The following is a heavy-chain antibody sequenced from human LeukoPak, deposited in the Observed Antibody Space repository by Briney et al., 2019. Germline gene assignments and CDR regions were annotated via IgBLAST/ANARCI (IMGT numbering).Heavy chain of an antibody. Sequence: GGALRLSCAASGFTFSYYWMSWVRQAPGKGLEWVANIREDGSENYYADSLRGRFSISRDNAKNSLYLLMNSLRAEDTAVYYCAGGSIYCSSTSCYEFDYWGQGILVTVSS. D-gene: IGHD2-2*01. CDR1: GFTFSYYW. CDR3: AGGSIYCSSTSCYEFDY. J-gene: IGHJ4*02. CDR2: IREDGSEN. V-gene: IGHV3-7*01.